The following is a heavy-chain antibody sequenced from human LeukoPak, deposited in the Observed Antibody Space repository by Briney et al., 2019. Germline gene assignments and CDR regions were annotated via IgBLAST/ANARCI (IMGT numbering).Heavy chain of an antibody. CDR1: GYTFTSNG. Sequence: ASLKVSCTASGYTFTSNGISWLRHSPGQGLEWMGWISAYNGNTSYAQKLQGSVTMTTDTSTSTAYMELRSLRSDDTAVYYCARDDVEGVGIAADDYWGQGTLVTVSS. V-gene: IGHV1-18*01. CDR3: ARDDVEGVGIAADDY. CDR2: ISAYNGNT. D-gene: IGHD6-13*01. J-gene: IGHJ4*02.